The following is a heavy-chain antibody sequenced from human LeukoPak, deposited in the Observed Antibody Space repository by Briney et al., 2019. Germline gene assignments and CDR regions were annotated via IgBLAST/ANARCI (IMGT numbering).Heavy chain of an antibody. CDR2: ISTYNGNT. CDR1: GYSFTDYY. Sequence: EASVKVSCKTSGYSFTDYYMHWVRQAPGQGLEWMGWISTYNGNTNYAQKLQGRVTMTTDTSTSTAYMELRSLRSDDTAVYYCASLRVRTPGSTSDAWAFDIWGQGTMVTVSS. V-gene: IGHV1-18*04. CDR3: ASLRVRTPGSTSDAWAFDI. J-gene: IGHJ3*02. D-gene: IGHD2-2*01.